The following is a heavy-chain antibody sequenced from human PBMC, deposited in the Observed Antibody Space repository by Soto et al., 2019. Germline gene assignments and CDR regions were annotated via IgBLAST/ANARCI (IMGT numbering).Heavy chain of an antibody. V-gene: IGHV4-4*07. CDR1: GVSVIDYH. D-gene: IGHD3-16*02. J-gene: IGHJ6*02. Sequence: QVQLQESGPGLIKPSETLSLSCSVSGVSVIDYHWSWIRLPAGKGLEWIGRISSSLETSYNPSLKSRVRMSVDTSKGQVSLNVTSVTAADTAIYYCARDGYSGSAPGYRYYGMDVWGQGTTVTVSS. CDR2: ISSSLET. CDR3: ARDGYSGSAPGYRYYGMDV.